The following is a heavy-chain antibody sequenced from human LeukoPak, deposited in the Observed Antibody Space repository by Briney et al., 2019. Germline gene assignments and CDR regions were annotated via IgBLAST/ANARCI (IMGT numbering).Heavy chain of an antibody. CDR1: GYTFTAYY. CDR2: INPNSGGT. CDR3: ARMMATIHCHVDY. V-gene: IGHV1-2*02. J-gene: IGHJ4*02. D-gene: IGHD5-24*01. Sequence: ASVKVSCKASGYTFTAYYIHWVRQAPGQGLEWMGWINPNSGGTNYVQKFQGRVTMTRDTSISTAYMELNRLRSDDTAVYYCARMMATIHCHVDYWGQGTLVTV.